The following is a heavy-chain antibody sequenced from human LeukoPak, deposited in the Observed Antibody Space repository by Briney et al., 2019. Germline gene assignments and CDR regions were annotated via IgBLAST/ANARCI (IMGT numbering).Heavy chain of an antibody. V-gene: IGHV3-23*01. Sequence: GGSLRLSCAASGFTFSNYAMSWVRQAPGKGLEWVSGIRDSDGSTYYADSVKGRFTISRDNAKNSLYLQMNSLRAEDTAVYYCARAKGITMVRGVTGDAFDIWGQGTMVTVSS. D-gene: IGHD3-10*01. CDR1: GFTFSNYA. J-gene: IGHJ3*02. CDR2: IRDSDGST. CDR3: ARAKGITMVRGVTGDAFDI.